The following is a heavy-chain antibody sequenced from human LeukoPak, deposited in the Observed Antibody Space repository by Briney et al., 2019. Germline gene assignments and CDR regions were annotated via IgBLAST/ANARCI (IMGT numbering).Heavy chain of an antibody. D-gene: IGHD3-3*01. CDR2: ISWNSGSI. J-gene: IGHJ3*02. V-gene: IGHV3-9*01. CDR1: GFTFYDYV. Sequence: GGSLRLFCAASGFTFYDYVMHLVRQAPGKGLGGVSGISWNSGSIGYADSVKGRFTISSDNAKNSLYLQMNSLRAEDTALYYCAKDKSQYYDADGVFDIWPQGTMVTVS. CDR3: AKDKSQYYDADGVFDI.